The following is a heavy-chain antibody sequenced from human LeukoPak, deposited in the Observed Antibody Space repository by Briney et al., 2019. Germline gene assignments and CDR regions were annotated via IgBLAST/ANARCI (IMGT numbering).Heavy chain of an antibody. CDR1: GFTFSSYT. V-gene: IGHV3-21*01. CDR3: ARDSEAYYDILTGYYGGNWFDP. CDR2: ISGSSSFT. Sequence: GGSLRLSCAASGFTFSSYTMNWIRQAPGKGLEWVSSISGSSSFTYYAESVKGRFTISRDNAKNSLYLQMNSLRAEDTALYYCARDSEAYYDILTGYYGGNWFDPWGQGTLVTVSS. J-gene: IGHJ5*02. D-gene: IGHD3-9*01.